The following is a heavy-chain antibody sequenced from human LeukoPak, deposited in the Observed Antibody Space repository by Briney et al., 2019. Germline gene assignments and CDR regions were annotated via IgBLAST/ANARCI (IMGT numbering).Heavy chain of an antibody. J-gene: IGHJ6*02. V-gene: IGHV3-30-3*01. CDR1: GFTFSSYA. CDR3: ARQYYYGMDV. Sequence: GGSLRLSCAASGFTFSSYAMHWVRQAPGKGLEGVAVISYDGSNKYYADSVKGRFTISRDNSKNTLYLQMNSLRAEDTAVYYCARQYYYGMDVWGQGATVTVSS. CDR2: ISYDGSNK.